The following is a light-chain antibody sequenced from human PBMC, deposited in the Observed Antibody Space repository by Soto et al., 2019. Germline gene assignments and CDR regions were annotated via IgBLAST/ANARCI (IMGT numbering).Light chain of an antibody. CDR2: EVN. CDR3: SSCTPRTTYL. CDR1: SSDVGSYNR. Sequence: QSVLTQPPSVSGSPGQSVAVSCTGTSSDVGSYNRVSWYQQPPGTAPKLIIYEVNNRPSGVPDRFSGSKSGNTASLTISGLQAEDETDYYCSSCTPRTTYLFGTGTKVTIL. J-gene: IGLJ1*01. V-gene: IGLV2-18*02.